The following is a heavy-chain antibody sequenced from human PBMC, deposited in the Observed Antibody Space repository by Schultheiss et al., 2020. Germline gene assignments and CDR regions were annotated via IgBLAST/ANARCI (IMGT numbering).Heavy chain of an antibody. V-gene: IGHV1-2*02. J-gene: IGHJ4*02. Sequence: ASVKVSCKASGYTFTGYYMHWVRQAPGQGLEWMGWINPNSGGTNYAQKFQGRVTMTRNTSISTAYMELSSLRSEDTAVYYCARAYERNGRRSDCWGQGTLVTVSS. D-gene: IGHD3-22*01. CDR3: ARAYERNGRRSDC. CDR2: INPNSGGT. CDR1: GYTFTGYY.